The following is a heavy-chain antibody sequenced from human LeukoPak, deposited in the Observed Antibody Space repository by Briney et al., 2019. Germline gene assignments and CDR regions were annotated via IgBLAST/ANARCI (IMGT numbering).Heavy chain of an antibody. Sequence: GGSLRLSCAASGFTFSSYAMHWVRQAPGKGLEWVAVISYDGSNKYYADSVKGRFTISRDNSKNTLYLQMNSLRAEDTAVYYCAGVGYSYGYFDYWGQGTLVTVSS. CDR3: AGVGYSYGYFDY. J-gene: IGHJ4*02. V-gene: IGHV3-30-3*01. CDR1: GFTFSSYA. CDR2: ISYDGSNK. D-gene: IGHD5-18*01.